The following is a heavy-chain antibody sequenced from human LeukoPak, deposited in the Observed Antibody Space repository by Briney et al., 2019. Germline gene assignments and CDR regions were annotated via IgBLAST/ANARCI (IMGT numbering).Heavy chain of an antibody. CDR1: GYTFTSYG. D-gene: IGHD2-21*01. J-gene: IGHJ4*02. Sequence: ASVTVSCTASGYTFTSYGINWVRQATGQGLEWMGWMNPNSGNTGYAQKFQGRVTMTRNTSISTAYMELSSLRSEDTAVYYCARDLFRNGGGWGQGTLVTVSS. V-gene: IGHV1-8*01. CDR3: ARDLFRNGGG. CDR2: MNPNSGNT.